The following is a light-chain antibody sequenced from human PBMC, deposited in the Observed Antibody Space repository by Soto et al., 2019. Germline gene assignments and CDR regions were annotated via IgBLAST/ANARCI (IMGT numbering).Light chain of an antibody. Sequence: DIQMTQSPSTLSASVGDRVTITCRASQTVSDWLAWYQQKPGKAPQPLIYKTSILESGVPSRFSGSGSGTDFTLTISSLQPEDFATYYCQQSYSTITLGQGTRLEN. V-gene: IGKV1-5*03. CDR3: QQSYSTIT. J-gene: IGKJ5*01. CDR2: KTS. CDR1: QTVSDW.